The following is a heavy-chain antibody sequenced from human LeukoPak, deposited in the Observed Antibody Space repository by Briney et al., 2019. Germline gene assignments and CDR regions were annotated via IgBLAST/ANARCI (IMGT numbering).Heavy chain of an antibody. Sequence: SETLSLTCEVSGYSISSGFSWGWIRQTPWKGLEWIATISYSGSTDYNPSLRGRVAISSDTSKNQFSLRLTSVTAADTAVYFCAREGAVPSIDPWGQGMWVTVSS. D-gene: IGHD2-2*01. CDR1: GYSISSGFS. V-gene: IGHV4-38-2*02. CDR3: AREGAVPSIDP. J-gene: IGHJ5*02. CDR2: ISYSGST.